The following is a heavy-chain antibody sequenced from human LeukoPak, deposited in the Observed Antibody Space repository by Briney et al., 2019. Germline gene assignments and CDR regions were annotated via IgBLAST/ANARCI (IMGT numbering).Heavy chain of an antibody. CDR3: ATEYYGAYNY. V-gene: IGHV3-15*01. CDR1: GFAVSSNY. CDR2: VKSRKDGGTT. Sequence: KTGGSLRLSCAASGFAVSSNYMSWVRQAPGKGLEWVGRVKSRKDGGTTDYPAPVKGRFIISRDDSKDTLYLQMNSLKPEDIAVYYCATEYYGAYNYWGQGTLVTVSS. J-gene: IGHJ4*02. D-gene: IGHD4-17*01.